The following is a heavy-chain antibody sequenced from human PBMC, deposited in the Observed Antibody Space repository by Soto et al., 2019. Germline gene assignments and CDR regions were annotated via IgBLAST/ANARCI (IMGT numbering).Heavy chain of an antibody. V-gene: IGHV4-34*01. CDR2: INESGST. J-gene: IGHJ4*02. CDR3: ARGSGIVALPAVLEDVYYDY. D-gene: IGHD2-8*02. CDR1: AQSFSGHS. Sequence: QVQLQQWGAGMVKPSETLSLSCAVYAQSFSGHSWAWIRQPPGKGLEWIGEINESGSTYYNPSLKSRVTISTDTSKNQFSLKLSSVSAADTAAYFCARGSGIVALPAVLEDVYYDYWGQGTLVNVSS.